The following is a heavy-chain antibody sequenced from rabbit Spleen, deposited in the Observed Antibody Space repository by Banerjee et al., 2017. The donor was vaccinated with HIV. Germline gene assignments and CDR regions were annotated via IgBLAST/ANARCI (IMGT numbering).Heavy chain of an antibody. CDR2: IYPDGIGST. V-gene: IGHV1S40*01. J-gene: IGHJ4*01. Sequence: QSLEESGGDMVKPGASLTLSCTASGFSFSTSYYICWVRQAPVKGLEWIGCIYPDGIGSTAYASWAKGRFTISRHNAQNTLYLQLDSLTAADTATYFCARSITGRAGSMNLWGPGTLVTVS. CDR1: GFSFSTSYY. CDR3: ARSITGRAGSMNL. D-gene: IGHD3-1*01.